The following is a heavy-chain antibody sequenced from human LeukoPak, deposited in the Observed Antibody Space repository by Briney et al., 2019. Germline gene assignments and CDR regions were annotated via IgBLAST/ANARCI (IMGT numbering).Heavy chain of an antibody. Sequence: GGSLRLSCAASGFTFSSYSMNWVRQAPGKGLEWVSSISSSSSYIYYADSVKVRFTISRDNAKNSLYLQMNSLRAEDTAVYYCARGRYCGGDCYYFDYWGQGTLVTVSS. CDR2: ISSSSSYI. CDR1: GFTFSSYS. CDR3: ARGRYCGGDCYYFDY. D-gene: IGHD2-21*02. V-gene: IGHV3-21*01. J-gene: IGHJ4*02.